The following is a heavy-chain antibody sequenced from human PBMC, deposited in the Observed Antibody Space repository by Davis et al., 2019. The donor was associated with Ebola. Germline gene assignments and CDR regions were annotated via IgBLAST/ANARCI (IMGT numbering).Heavy chain of an antibody. CDR3: ARGDDDFWSGYFDY. D-gene: IGHD3-3*01. CDR1: GFTFGDYA. V-gene: IGHV3-11*01. CDR2: ISSSGSTI. J-gene: IGHJ4*02. Sequence: GESLKISCTASGFTFGDYAMSWVRQAPGKGLEWVSYISSSGSTIYYADSVKGRFTISRDNAKNSLYLQMNSLRAEDTAVYYCARGDDDFWSGYFDYWGQGTLVTVSS.